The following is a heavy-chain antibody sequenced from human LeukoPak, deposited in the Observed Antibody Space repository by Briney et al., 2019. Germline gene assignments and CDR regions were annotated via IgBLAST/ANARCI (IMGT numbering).Heavy chain of an antibody. D-gene: IGHD6-13*01. CDR2: ISYDGSNK. CDR1: GFTFSSYG. J-gene: IGHJ4*02. V-gene: IGHV3-30*18. CDR3: AKDSRHLSSTRGGLKESRGGFSDY. Sequence: QPGGSLRLSCAASGFTFSSYGMHWVRQAPGKGLEWVAVISYDGSNKYYADSVKGRFTISRDNSKNTLYLQMNNLRAEDTAVYYCAKDSRHLSSTRGGLKESRGGFSDYWGQGTLVTVSS.